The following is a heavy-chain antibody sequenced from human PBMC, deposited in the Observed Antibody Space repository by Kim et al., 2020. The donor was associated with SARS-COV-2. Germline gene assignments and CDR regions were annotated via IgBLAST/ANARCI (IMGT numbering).Heavy chain of an antibody. CDR3: ARGGAPNWGLDY. V-gene: IGHV1-18*04. D-gene: IGHD7-27*01. CDR1: GYTFTSNG. CDR2: ISGYNGNT. Sequence: ASVKVSCKASGYTFTSNGISWVRQAPGQGLEWMGWISGYNGNTNYGQKFQGRVTLTTDTSSNTAYIELNNLRSDDTAVYYCARGGAPNWGLDYWGQGTLVTVSS. J-gene: IGHJ4*02.